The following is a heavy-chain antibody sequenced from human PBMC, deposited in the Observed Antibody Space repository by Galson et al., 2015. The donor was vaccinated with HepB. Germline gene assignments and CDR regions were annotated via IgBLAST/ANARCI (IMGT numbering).Heavy chain of an antibody. CDR1: GFTFSSYS. D-gene: IGHD3-10*01. CDR2: ISSSSSTI. V-gene: IGHV3-48*01. J-gene: IGHJ4*02. CDR3: ARKKDYYGSGSYLDY. Sequence: SLRLSCAASGFTFSSYSMNWVRQAPGKGLEWVSYISSSSSTIYYADSVEGRFTISRDNAKNSLYLQMNSLRAEDTAVYYCARKKDYYGSGSYLDYWGQGTLVTVSS.